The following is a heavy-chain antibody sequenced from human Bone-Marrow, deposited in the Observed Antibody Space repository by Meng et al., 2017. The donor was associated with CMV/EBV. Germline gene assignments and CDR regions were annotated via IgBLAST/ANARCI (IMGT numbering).Heavy chain of an antibody. CDR1: GGTFSSYT. CDR2: MNPNSGNT. J-gene: IGHJ5*02. V-gene: IGHV1-8*02. CDR3: ARLIAREANWFDP. D-gene: IGHD2-21*01. Sequence: ASVKVSCKASGGTFSSYTINWVRQATGQGLEWMGWMNPNSGNTGYAQKFQGRVTMTRNTSISTAYMELSSLRSEDTAVYYCARLIAREANWFDPWGQGTLVTVSS.